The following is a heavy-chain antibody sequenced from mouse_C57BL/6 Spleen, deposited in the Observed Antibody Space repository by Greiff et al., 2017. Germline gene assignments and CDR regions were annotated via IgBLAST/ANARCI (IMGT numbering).Heavy chain of an antibody. D-gene: IGHD1-1*01. J-gene: IGHJ2*01. CDR2: IWSGGST. V-gene: IGHV2-2*01. Sequence: QVQLKESGPGLVQPSQSLSITCTVSGFSLTSYGVHWVRQSPGKGLEWLGVIWSGGSTDYNAAFISRLSISKDNSKSQVFFKMNSLQADDTAIYYCARGRHYYGSRYYFDYWGQGTTLTVSS. CDR3: ARGRHYYGSRYYFDY. CDR1: GFSLTSYG.